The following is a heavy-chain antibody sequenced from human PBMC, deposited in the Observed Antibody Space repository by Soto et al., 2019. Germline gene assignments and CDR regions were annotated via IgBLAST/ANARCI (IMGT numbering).Heavy chain of an antibody. CDR3: ARVYYSNLPYYFYYMDV. D-gene: IGHD4-4*01. CDR2: SSSSSTYI. Sequence: EVQLVESGGGLVKPGGSLRLSCAASGFTFSSYSMNWVRQAPGKGLEWVSSSSSSSTYIYYADSVKGRFTISRDNAKNSLYLQMNSLRAEDTAVDFCARVYYSNLPYYFYYMDVWGQGTTVTVSS. V-gene: IGHV3-21*01. J-gene: IGHJ6*02. CDR1: GFTFSSYS.